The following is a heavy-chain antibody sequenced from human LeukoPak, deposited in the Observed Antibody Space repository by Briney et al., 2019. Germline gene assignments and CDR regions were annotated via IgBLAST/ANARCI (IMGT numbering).Heavy chain of an antibody. Sequence: PGGSLRLSCAASGFTFRNYAMTWVRQAPGKGLEWVSVIGASGADTYYPDSVKGRFTVSRDNSQNTLFLHMSSLRAEDTAVYFCARRPRDTSGYYLGAFHDWGQGTTVTVSS. CDR2: IGASGADT. D-gene: IGHD3-22*01. CDR1: GFTFRNYA. V-gene: IGHV3-23*01. J-gene: IGHJ3*01. CDR3: ARRPRDTSGYYLGAFHD.